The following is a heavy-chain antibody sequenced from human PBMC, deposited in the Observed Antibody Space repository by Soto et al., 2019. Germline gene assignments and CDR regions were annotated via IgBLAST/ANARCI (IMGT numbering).Heavy chain of an antibody. D-gene: IGHD1-26*01. J-gene: IGHJ5*02. CDR3: ARVRSYRNPGFDP. CDR2: IYHSGST. V-gene: IGHV4-30-2*01. CDR1: GGSISSGGYS. Sequence: SETLSLTXAVSGGSISSGGYSWSWIRQPPGKGLEWIGYIYHSGSTYYNPSLKSRVTISVDGSKNQFSLKLSSVTAADTAVYYCARVRSYRNPGFDPWGQGTLVTVSS.